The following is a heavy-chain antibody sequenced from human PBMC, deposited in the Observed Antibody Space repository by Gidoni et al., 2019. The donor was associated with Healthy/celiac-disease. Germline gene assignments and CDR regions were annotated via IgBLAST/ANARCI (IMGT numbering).Heavy chain of an antibody. CDR1: GGSIRSSSYY. Sequence: QLQLQESGPGLVKPSETLSLTCTVSGGSIRSSSYYWGWIRQPPGKGLEWIGSIYYSGSTYYNPSLKSRVTISVDTSKNQFSLKLSSVTAADTAVYYCAREKRITIFGVVIIDYFDYWGQGTLVTVSS. CDR2: IYYSGST. J-gene: IGHJ4*02. CDR3: AREKRITIFGVVIIDYFDY. V-gene: IGHV4-39*02. D-gene: IGHD3-3*01.